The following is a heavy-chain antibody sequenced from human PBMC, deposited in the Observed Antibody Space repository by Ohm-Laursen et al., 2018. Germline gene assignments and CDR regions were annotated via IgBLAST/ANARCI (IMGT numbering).Heavy chain of an antibody. D-gene: IGHD3-22*01. CDR1: GYTFTGYY. J-gene: IGHJ5*02. CDR2: INPSGGST. V-gene: IGHV1-46*01. Sequence: ASVKVSCKASGYTFTGYYMHWVRQAPGQGLEWMGIINPSGGSTSYAQKFQGRVTMTRDTSTSTVYMELSSLRSEDTAVYYCARDTRGSGYQGWFDPWGQGTLVTVSS. CDR3: ARDTRGSGYQGWFDP.